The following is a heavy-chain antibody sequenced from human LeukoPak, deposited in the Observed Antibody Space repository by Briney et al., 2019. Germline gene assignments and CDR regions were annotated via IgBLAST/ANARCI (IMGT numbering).Heavy chain of an antibody. Sequence: SETLSLTRTVSGGSISTYYWNWIRQPPGKGLEWIGYIYHSGSTNYNPSLQSRVTISVDTSKNQFSLNLNSVTAADTAVYYCARGGAARLHFQNWGQGTLVTVSS. CDR3: ARGGAARLHFQN. CDR1: GGSISTYY. CDR2: IYHSGST. V-gene: IGHV4-59*01. J-gene: IGHJ1*01. D-gene: IGHD6-6*01.